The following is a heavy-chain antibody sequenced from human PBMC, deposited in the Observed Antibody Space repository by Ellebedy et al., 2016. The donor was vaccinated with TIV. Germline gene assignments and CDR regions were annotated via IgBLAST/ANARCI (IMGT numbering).Heavy chain of an antibody. CDR2: IRNKANAYST. CDR1: GFTFSDHY. V-gene: IGHV3-72*01. CDR3: TSENDFWNGYRAFDN. J-gene: IGHJ3*02. D-gene: IGHD3-3*01. Sequence: GGSLRLSXAASGFTFSDHYMDWVRQAPGKGLEWVARIRNKANAYSTQYAASAKGRFTISRDDSKSSLYLQMTSLKTEDTAVYYCTSENDFWNGYRAFDNWGQGTMVAVSS.